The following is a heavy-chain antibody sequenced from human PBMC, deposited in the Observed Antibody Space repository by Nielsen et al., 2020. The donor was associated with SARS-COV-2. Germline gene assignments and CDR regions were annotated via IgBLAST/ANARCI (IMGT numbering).Heavy chain of an antibody. Sequence: GESLKISCAASGFTFSSYSMNWVRQAPGKGLEWVSSISSSSSYIYYADSVKGRFTISRDSAKNSLYLQMNSLRAEDTAVYYCARDIGRNKYYYYYMDVWGKGTTVTVSS. CDR1: GFTFSSYS. J-gene: IGHJ6*03. CDR2: ISSSSSYI. V-gene: IGHV3-21*01. CDR3: ARDIGRNKYYYYYMDV. D-gene: IGHD1-26*01.